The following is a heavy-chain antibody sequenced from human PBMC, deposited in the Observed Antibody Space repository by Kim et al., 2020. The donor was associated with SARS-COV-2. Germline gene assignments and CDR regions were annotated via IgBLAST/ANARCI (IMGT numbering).Heavy chain of an antibody. Sequence: ASVKVSCKASGYTFTSYGISWVRQAPGQGLEWMGWISAYNGNTNYAQKLQGRVTMTTDTSTSTAYMELRSLRSDDTAVYYCATAIAVAGMGGSYYGMDVWGQGTTVTVSS. CDR1: GYTFTSYG. CDR2: ISAYNGNT. V-gene: IGHV1-18*04. J-gene: IGHJ6*02. CDR3: ATAIAVAGMGGSYYGMDV. D-gene: IGHD6-19*01.